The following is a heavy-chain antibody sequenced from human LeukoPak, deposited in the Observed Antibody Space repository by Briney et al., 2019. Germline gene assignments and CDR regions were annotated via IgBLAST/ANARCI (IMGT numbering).Heavy chain of an antibody. Sequence: GGSLRLSCAASGFTFSIYWMHWVRQAPGKGLVWVSRINSDGNITTYADSVKGRFTISRDNAKNTLYLQMNSLRAEDTAVYYCVREYTSSSGRAFDYWGQGTLVTVSS. D-gene: IGHD6-6*01. J-gene: IGHJ4*02. CDR3: VREYTSSSGRAFDY. V-gene: IGHV3-74*01. CDR1: GFTFSIYW. CDR2: INSDGNIT.